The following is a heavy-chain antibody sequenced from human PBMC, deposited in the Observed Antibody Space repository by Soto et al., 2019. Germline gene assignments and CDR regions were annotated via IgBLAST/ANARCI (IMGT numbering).Heavy chain of an antibody. V-gene: IGHV3-15*07. CDR3: TTDLGGDRYYFDY. CDR2: IKSKTDGGTT. Sequence: SVSNAWMNWVRQAPGKGLEWVGRIKSKTDGGTTDYAAPVKGRFTISRDDSKNTLYLQMNSLKTEDTAVYYCTTDLGGDRYYFDYWGQGTLVTVSS. D-gene: IGHD4-17*01. J-gene: IGHJ4*02. CDR1: SVSNAW.